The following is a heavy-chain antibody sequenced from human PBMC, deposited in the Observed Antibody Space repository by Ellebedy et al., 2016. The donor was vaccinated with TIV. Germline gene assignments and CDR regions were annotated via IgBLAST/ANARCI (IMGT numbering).Heavy chain of an antibody. CDR2: FYYDGST. D-gene: IGHD3-16*01. Sequence: GESLKISXAASGFIVSTNDVSWVRQAPAKGLEWVSVFYYDGSTYYADSVKGRFTVSRANSKNTVYLQMESLRVDDAAVYYCVGAYRRGGGGEFAHWGQGTLVTVSS. J-gene: IGHJ1*01. CDR1: GFIVSTND. CDR3: VGAYRRGGGGEFAH. V-gene: IGHV3-53*01.